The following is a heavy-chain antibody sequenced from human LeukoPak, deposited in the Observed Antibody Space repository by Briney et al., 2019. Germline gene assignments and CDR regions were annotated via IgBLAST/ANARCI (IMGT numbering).Heavy chain of an antibody. CDR1: GGSISSGGYS. D-gene: IGHD3-10*01. CDR2: IYHSGST. J-gene: IGHJ4*02. V-gene: IGHV4-30-2*01. CDR3: ASFQRGVISLVNY. Sequence: SETLSLTCAVSGGSISSGGYSWSWIRQPPGKGLEWIGYIYHSGSTYYNPSLKSRATISVDRSKNQFSLKLSSVTAADTAVYYCASFQRGVISLVNYWGQGTLVTVSS.